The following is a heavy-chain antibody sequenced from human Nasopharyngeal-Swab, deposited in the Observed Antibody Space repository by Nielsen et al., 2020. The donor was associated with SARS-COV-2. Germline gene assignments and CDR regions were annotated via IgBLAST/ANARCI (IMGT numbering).Heavy chain of an antibody. J-gene: IGHJ6*03. CDR3: ARVLGGNSYYFHMDV. CDR1: GYTFTDNY. Sequence: ASVKVSCKASGYTFTDNYIYWVRQAPGQGLEWLGMINPNYGSTAYAPKFQGRVTMSTDTSRSTVYMELRSLRSEDTAVYYCARVLGGNSYYFHMDVWGKGTSVTVSS. V-gene: IGHV1-46*01. D-gene: IGHD1-1*01. CDR2: INPNYGST.